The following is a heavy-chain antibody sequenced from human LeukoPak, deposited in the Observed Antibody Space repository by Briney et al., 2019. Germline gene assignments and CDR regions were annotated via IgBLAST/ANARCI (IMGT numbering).Heavy chain of an antibody. CDR3: ARHRTNGSGSYRRTAFDP. J-gene: IGHJ5*02. CDR1: GGSFSGYY. D-gene: IGHD3-10*01. V-gene: IGHV4-34*01. CDR2: INHSGST. Sequence: SETLSLTCAVYGGSFSGYYWSWIRQPPGKGLEWIGEINHSGSTNYNPSLKSRVTISVDTSKNQFSLKLSSVTAADTAVYYCARHRTNGSGSYRRTAFDPWGQGTLVTVSS.